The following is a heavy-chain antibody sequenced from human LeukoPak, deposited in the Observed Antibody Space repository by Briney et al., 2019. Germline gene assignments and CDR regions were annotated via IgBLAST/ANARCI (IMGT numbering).Heavy chain of an antibody. D-gene: IGHD3-10*01. CDR1: GNSFGDYY. V-gene: IGHV4-4*07. CDR2: IYTSGST. CDR3: ARTHLWFGEFYNWFDP. J-gene: IGHJ5*02. Sequence: PSETLSLTCTVSGNSFGDYYWSWIRQPAGKGLEWIGRIYTSGSTTYNPSLKSRVTMSVDTSKSQFSLKLSSVTAADTAVYYCARTHLWFGEFYNWFDPWGQGTLVTVSS.